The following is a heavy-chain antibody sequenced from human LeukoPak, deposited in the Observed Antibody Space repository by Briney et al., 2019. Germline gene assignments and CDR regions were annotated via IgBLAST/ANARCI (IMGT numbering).Heavy chain of an antibody. CDR1: GYTFTGYY. Sequence: GASVKVSCKASGYTFTGYYMHWVRQAPGQGLEWMGWINPNSGGTNYAQKFQGRVTMTRDTSISTAYMELSRLRSDDTAVYYCASPYTIFGVLSAEYFQHWGQGTLVTVSS. D-gene: IGHD3-3*01. V-gene: IGHV1-2*02. J-gene: IGHJ1*01. CDR2: INPNSGGT. CDR3: ASPYTIFGVLSAEYFQH.